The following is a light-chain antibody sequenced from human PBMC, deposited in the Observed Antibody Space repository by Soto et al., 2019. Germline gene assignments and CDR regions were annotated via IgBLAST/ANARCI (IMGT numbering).Light chain of an antibody. Sequence: QPVLTQSPSASASLGASVKLTCTLSSGHSSYAIAWHQQQPEKGPRYLMKLNSDGSHSKGDGIPDRFSCSSSGAERYLTISSLQSEDEADYYCQTWGTGSVVFGGGTKLTVL. J-gene: IGLJ2*01. V-gene: IGLV4-69*01. CDR1: SGHSSYA. CDR3: QTWGTGSVV. CDR2: LNSDGSH.